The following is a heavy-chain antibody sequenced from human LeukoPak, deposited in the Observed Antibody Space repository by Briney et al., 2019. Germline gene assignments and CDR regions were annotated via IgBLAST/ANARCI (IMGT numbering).Heavy chain of an antibody. CDR2: INTDGSST. J-gene: IGHJ4*02. CDR1: GFTFSSYW. D-gene: IGHD4-23*01. CDR3: ARVAYGGNAPCDY. V-gene: IGHV3-74*03. Sequence: GGSLRLSCAASGFTFSSYWMHWVRQAPGKGLVWVSRINTDGSSTTYAHSVKGRFTISRDNAKTTLYLQMNSLRAEDTAVYYCARVAYGGNAPCDYWGQGTLATVSS.